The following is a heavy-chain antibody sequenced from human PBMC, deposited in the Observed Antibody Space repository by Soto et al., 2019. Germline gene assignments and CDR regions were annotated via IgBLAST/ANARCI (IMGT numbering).Heavy chain of an antibody. CDR1: GYTFTSSD. Sequence: QVQLVQSGAEVKKPGASVKVSCKASGYTFTSSDINWMRQATGQGLEWMGWRNPNSGNTGYAQKFQGGVTMARNTSVSTAYMELSSVRSEDTALYYCARERTGTTSLDVWGKGTTVTVSS. CDR2: RNPNSGNT. J-gene: IGHJ6*04. D-gene: IGHD1-1*01. V-gene: IGHV1-8*01. CDR3: ARERTGTTSLDV.